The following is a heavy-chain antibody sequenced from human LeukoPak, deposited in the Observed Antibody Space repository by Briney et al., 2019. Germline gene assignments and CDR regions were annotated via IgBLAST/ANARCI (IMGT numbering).Heavy chain of an antibody. J-gene: IGHJ5*02. CDR3: ARTDSSSWPFDP. D-gene: IGHD6-13*01. CDR1: GYSFTSYW. V-gene: IGHV5-51*01. Sequence: GASLKISCKGSGYSFTSYWIGWVRQMPGKDLEWMGIIYPGDSDTRYSPSFQGQVTISADKSISTAYLQWSSLKASDNAMYYCARTDSSSWPFDPWGQGTLVTVSS. CDR2: IYPGDSDT.